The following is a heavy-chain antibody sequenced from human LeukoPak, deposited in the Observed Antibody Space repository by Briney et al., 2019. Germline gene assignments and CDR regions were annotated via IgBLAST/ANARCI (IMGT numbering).Heavy chain of an antibody. V-gene: IGHV3-23*01. CDR3: AKAQTHIYYYYMDV. CDR2: ISGSGGST. D-gene: IGHD2-21*01. Sequence: PGGSLRLSCAASGFTFSSYAMSWVRQAPGKGLEWVSAISGSGGSTYYADSVKGRFTISRDNSKNTLYLQMNSLRAEDTAVYYCAKAQTHIYYYYMDVWGKGTTVTVSS. CDR1: GFTFSSYA. J-gene: IGHJ6*03.